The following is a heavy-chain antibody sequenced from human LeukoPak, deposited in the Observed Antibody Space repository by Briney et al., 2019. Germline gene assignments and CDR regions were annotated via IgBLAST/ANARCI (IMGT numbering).Heavy chain of an antibody. J-gene: IGHJ5*02. CDR1: GFTFSSYS. V-gene: IGHV3-30*02. D-gene: IGHD6-19*01. CDR2: IRYDESNK. CDR3: ATMQWLEGVDWFDP. Sequence: PGGSLRLSCAASGFTFSSYSMNWVRQAPGKGLEWVAFIRYDESNKFYADSVKGRFTISRDNSKNILFLQMNSLRAEDTAVYYCATMQWLEGVDWFDPWGQGTLVTVSS.